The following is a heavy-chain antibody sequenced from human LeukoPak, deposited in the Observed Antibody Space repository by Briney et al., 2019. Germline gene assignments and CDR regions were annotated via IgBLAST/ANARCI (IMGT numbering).Heavy chain of an antibody. CDR1: EYTFTNYY. CDR3: ARARGTYYFDAFDI. Sequence: GASVKVSSKASEYTFTNYYMQWVRQAPGQGLEWMGVINPSDGSTNYAQKFQGRVTLTKDTSTSTVYMQLSSLRSEDTAVYYCARARGTYYFDAFDIWGQGTMVTASS. J-gene: IGHJ3*02. D-gene: IGHD1-26*01. V-gene: IGHV1-46*01. CDR2: INPSDGST.